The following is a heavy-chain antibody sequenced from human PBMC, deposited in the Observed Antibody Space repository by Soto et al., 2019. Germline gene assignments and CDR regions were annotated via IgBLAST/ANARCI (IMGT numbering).Heavy chain of an antibody. D-gene: IGHD6-13*01. J-gene: IGHJ4*02. CDR1: GGSISSYY. V-gene: IGHV4-59*01. Sequence: SETLSLTCTVSGGSISSYYWSWIRQPPGKGLEWIGYIYYNGSTNYNPSLKSRVTISVDTSKNQFSLKLSSVTAADTAVYYCARSRQQFDYWGQGTLVTVSS. CDR3: ARSRQQFDY. CDR2: IYYNGST.